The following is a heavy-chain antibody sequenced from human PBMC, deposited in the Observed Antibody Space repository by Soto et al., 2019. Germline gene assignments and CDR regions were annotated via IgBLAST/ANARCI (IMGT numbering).Heavy chain of an antibody. CDR2: VYYSGST. CDR1: NGSISTYY. V-gene: IGHV4-59*01. Sequence: QVQLQESGPRLIQPSETLSLTCSVSNGSISTYYWTWVRQPPGKGLEWIGYVYYSGSTNYNPSLKSRVAMSIDTSNNQFSLELKSVTPADTATYYCVRDYLLTGFDTWGQGTLVTVSA. J-gene: IGHJ5*02. D-gene: IGHD3-9*01. CDR3: VRDYLLTGFDT.